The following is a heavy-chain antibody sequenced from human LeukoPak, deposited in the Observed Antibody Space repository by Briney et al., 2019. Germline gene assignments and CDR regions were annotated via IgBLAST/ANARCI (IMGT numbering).Heavy chain of an antibody. D-gene: IGHD2-2*01. CDR3: ARSDRLPAPFDY. J-gene: IGHJ4*02. Sequence: ASVKVSCKASGYTFTGYYMHWVRQAPGQGLEWMGWINPNSGGTNYAQKFQGWVTMTRDTSISTAYMELSRLRSDDTAVYYRARSDRLPAPFDYWGQGTLVTVSS. CDR1: GYTFTGYY. V-gene: IGHV1-2*04. CDR2: INPNSGGT.